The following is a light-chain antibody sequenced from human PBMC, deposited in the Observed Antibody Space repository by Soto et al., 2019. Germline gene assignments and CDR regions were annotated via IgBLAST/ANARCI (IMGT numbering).Light chain of an antibody. J-gene: IGLJ3*02. CDR1: SGSVSTAYY. CDR2: NTN. V-gene: IGLV8-61*01. Sequence: QTVVTQEPSFSVSPGGTVTLTCGLNSGSVSTAYYPSWYQQTPGQAPRTLIYNTNTRSSGVPDRFSGSILGNKAALTITGAQADDECDYCCVLYMRPNWVFGGGTKLTVL. CDR3: VLYMRPNWV.